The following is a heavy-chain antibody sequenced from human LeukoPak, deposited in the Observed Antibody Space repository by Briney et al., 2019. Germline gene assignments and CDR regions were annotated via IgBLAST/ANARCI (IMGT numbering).Heavy chain of an antibody. V-gene: IGHV1-2*02. J-gene: IGHJ6*04. D-gene: IGHD3-22*01. CDR3: ARESQEGYYYDNSGMDV. Sequence: ASVKVSCKTSGYTFTGYYIHWVRQAPGQGLEWMGWINPNSGGTNYAQKFQGRVTMTRDTSISTAYMELSRLRSDDTAVYYCARESQEGYYYDNSGMDVWGKGTTVTVSS. CDR2: INPNSGGT. CDR1: GYTFTGYY.